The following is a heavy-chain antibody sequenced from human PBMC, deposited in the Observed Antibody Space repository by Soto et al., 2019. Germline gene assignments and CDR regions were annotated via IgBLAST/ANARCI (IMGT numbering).Heavy chain of an antibody. J-gene: IGHJ3*02. CDR3: ARQHYGSGSYYGAFEI. CDR1: GGSISSGSYY. D-gene: IGHD3-10*01. V-gene: IGHV4-39*01. CDR2: MYNSGSS. Sequence: QLQLQESGPGLVKPSETLSLTCTVSGGSISSGSYYWGWIRQPPGKGLEWIGSMYNSGSSYNSPSLKSRISISGDTSKNPFSLKLSSVTAADTAVYYCARQHYGSGSYYGAFEIWGQGTMVTVSS.